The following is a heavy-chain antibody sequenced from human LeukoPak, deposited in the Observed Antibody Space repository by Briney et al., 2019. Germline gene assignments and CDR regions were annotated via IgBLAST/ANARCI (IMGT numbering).Heavy chain of an antibody. CDR3: SRDYNGDYFDY. CDR1: GYIFTSFG. J-gene: IGHJ4*02. CDR2: ISPYNGNT. V-gene: IGHV1-18*04. D-gene: IGHD3-10*01. Sequence: GASVKVSCKASGYIFTSFGISWVRQAPGQGLEWMGWISPYNGNTNYAQKLQGRVTMTTDTSTSTAYMELRSLRSDDTATYYCSRDYNGDYFDYWGQGTLVTVSS.